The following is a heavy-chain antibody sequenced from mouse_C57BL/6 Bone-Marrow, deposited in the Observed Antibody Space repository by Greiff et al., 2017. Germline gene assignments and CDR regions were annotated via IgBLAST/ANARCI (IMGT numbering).Heavy chain of an antibody. Sequence: VQLQQSGAELVKPGASVKLSCKASGYTFTSSWMHWVKQRPGQGLEWIGYINPSSGYTKYNQKFKDKATFTADKSSSTAYMQLSSLTYEDSAVYYCARWILLYYFDYWGQGTTLTVSS. CDR3: ARWILLYYFDY. CDR1: GYTFTSSW. CDR2: INPSSGYT. J-gene: IGHJ2*01. V-gene: IGHV1-7*01.